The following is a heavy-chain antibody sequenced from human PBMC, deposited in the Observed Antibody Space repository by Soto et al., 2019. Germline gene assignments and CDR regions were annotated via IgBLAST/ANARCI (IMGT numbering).Heavy chain of an antibody. CDR1: GGSISSSNW. CDR2: IYHSGST. D-gene: IGHD6-25*01. J-gene: IGHJ4*02. CDR3: ASSKEFSSGADY. V-gene: IGHV4-4*02. Sequence: SETLSLTCAVSGGSISSSNWWSWVRQPPGKGLEWIGEIYHSGSTNYNPSLKSRVTISVDKSKNQFSLKLSSVTAADTAVYYCASSKEFSSGADYWGQGTLVTVSS.